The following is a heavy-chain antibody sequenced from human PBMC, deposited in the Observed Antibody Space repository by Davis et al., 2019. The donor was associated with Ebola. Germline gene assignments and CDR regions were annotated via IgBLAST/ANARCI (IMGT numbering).Heavy chain of an antibody. V-gene: IGHV3-66*01. Sequence: GESLKISCAASGFTFSSYSMNWVRQAPGKGLEWVSVIYSGGSTYYADSVKGRFTISRDNSKNTLYLQMNSLRAEDTAVYYCARVGSIAVAGTLYYYYGMDVWGQGTTVTVSS. CDR2: IYSGGST. D-gene: IGHD6-19*01. CDR1: GFTFSSYS. J-gene: IGHJ6*02. CDR3: ARVGSIAVAGTLYYYYGMDV.